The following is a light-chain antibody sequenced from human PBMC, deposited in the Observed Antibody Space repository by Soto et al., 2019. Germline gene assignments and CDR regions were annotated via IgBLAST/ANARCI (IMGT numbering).Light chain of an antibody. J-gene: IGKJ1*01. CDR3: QQRSNWPQT. Sequence: EIVLTQSPGTLSLSPGERAILSCRASQSVSSSYLAWYRQKPGQAPGLLIYGASSRATGIPDRFSGSGSGTDFTLTISSLEPEDFAVYYCQQRSNWPQTFGQGTKVDIK. V-gene: IGKV3D-20*02. CDR1: QSVSSSY. CDR2: GAS.